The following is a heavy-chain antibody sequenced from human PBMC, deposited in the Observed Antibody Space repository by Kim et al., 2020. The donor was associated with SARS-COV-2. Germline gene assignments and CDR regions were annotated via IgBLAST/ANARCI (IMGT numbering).Heavy chain of an antibody. CDR1: GFTFSSYS. CDR3: ARDRGAYSSSFTYYYYGMDV. Sequence: GGSLRLSCAASGFTFSSYSMNWVRQAPGKGLEWVSSISSSSSYIYYADSVKGRFTISRDNAKNSLYLQMNSLRAEDTAVYYCARDRGAYSSSFTYYYYGMDVWGQGTTVTVSS. CDR2: ISSSSSYI. J-gene: IGHJ6*02. V-gene: IGHV3-21*01. D-gene: IGHD6-6*01.